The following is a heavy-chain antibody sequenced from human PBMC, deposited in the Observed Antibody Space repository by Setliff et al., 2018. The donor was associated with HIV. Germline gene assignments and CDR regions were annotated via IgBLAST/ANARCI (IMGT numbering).Heavy chain of an antibody. J-gene: IGHJ6*02. V-gene: IGHV3-30*04. CDR2: ISYDGSDK. CDR3: ARVAETRGYSYDYRLYYYGMDV. CDR1: GFTFSNYA. D-gene: IGHD5-18*01. Sequence: PGGSLRLSCAASGFTFSNYAMHWVRQAPVKGLEWVAVISYDGSDKYYADSVKGRFTISRDNSKNTVYLQMNSLRAEDTAVYYCARVAETRGYSYDYRLYYYGMDVWGQGTTVTVSS.